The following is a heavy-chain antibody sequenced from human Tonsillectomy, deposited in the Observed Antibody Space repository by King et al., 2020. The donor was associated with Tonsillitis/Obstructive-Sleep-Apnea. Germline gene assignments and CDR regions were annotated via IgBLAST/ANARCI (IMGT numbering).Heavy chain of an antibody. CDR3: ARVPKTRVPAAISYYYYGMDV. J-gene: IGHJ6*02. V-gene: IGHV4-34*01. CDR2: INHSGST. D-gene: IGHD2-2*02. Sequence: VQLQQWGAGLLKPSETLSLTCAVYGGSFSGYYWSWIRQPPGKGLEWIGEINHSGSTNYNPSLKSRVTISVDTSKNQFSLKLSSVTAADTAVYYCARVPKTRVPAAISYYYYGMDVWGQGTTVTVSS. CDR1: GGSFSGYY.